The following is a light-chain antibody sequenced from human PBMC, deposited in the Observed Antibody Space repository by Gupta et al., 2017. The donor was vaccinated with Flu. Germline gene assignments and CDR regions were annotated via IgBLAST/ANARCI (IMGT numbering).Light chain of an antibody. Sequence: QSALTPPPSASGSPGQSVTISCTGTSSDVGGYNYVSWYQQHPGKAPKLMIYEVSKRPSGVPDRFSGSKSGNTASLTVSGLQAEDEADYYCSSYAGSNNVFGNGTKGTVL. CDR2: EVS. CDR1: SSDVGGYNY. V-gene: IGLV2-8*01. J-gene: IGLJ1*01. CDR3: SSYAGSNNV.